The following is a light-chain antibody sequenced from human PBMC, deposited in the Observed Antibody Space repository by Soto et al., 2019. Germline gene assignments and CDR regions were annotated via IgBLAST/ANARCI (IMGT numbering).Light chain of an antibody. Sequence: DIQMTQSPSTLSASVGDRVTITCRASQSINNWLAWYQQKPGKAPKLLIYKASSLESGVPSRFSGSGSGTEFTLTISSLQPDDFATYYCQQSNSYLFTFGPGTKV. CDR3: QQSNSYLFT. CDR2: KAS. J-gene: IGKJ3*01. V-gene: IGKV1-5*03. CDR1: QSINNW.